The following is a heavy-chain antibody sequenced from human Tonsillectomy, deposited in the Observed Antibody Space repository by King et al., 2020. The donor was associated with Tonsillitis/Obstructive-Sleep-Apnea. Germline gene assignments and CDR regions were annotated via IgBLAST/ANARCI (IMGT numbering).Heavy chain of an antibody. CDR1: GFSLSTSGVG. CDR2: IYWDDDK. Sequence: TLKESGPTLVKPTQTLTLTCTFSGFSLSTSGVGVGWIRQPPGKALEWLALIYWDDDKRYSPSLKSRLTITKDTSKNQVVLTMTNMDPVDTATYYCAHRRAGRPGLLGIFLDFDYWGQGTLVTVSS. CDR3: AHRRAGRPGLLGIFLDFDY. J-gene: IGHJ4*02. V-gene: IGHV2-5*02. D-gene: IGHD3-3*01.